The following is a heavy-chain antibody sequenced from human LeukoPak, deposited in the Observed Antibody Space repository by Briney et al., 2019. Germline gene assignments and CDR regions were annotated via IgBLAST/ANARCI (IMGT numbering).Heavy chain of an antibody. CDR2: IDPNSGGT. CDR3: ARADAFDI. V-gene: IGHV1-2*06. Sequence: ASVKVSCKASGYTFTGYYIHWMRQAPGQGLEWMGRIDPNSGGTNYAQKFQGRVTMARDTSISTAYMELSRLTSDDTATYYCARADAFDIWGQGTMVTDSS. CDR1: GYTFTGYY. J-gene: IGHJ3*02.